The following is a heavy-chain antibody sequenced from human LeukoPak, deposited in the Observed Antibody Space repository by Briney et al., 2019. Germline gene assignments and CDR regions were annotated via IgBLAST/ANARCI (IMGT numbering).Heavy chain of an antibody. V-gene: IGHV3-48*01. D-gene: IGHD5-18*01. CDR2: ISSSSSTI. CDR3: ARDPIRGKGYKVGETHLDY. Sequence: GGSLRLSCAASGFTFSSYSMNWVRQAPGKGLEWVSYISSSSSTIYYADSVKGRFTISRDNAKNSLYLQMNSLRAEDTAVYYCARDPIRGKGYKVGETHLDYWGQGTLVTVSS. CDR1: GFTFSSYS. J-gene: IGHJ4*02.